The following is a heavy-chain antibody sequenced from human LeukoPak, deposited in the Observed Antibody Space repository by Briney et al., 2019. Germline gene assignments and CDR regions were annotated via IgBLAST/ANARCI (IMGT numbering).Heavy chain of an antibody. J-gene: IGHJ4*02. CDR3: ARGLVRLGELSLRYYFDY. Sequence: PSETLSLTCAVYGGSFSGYYWSWIRQPPGKGLEWIGEINHSGSTNYNPSLKSRVTISVDTSKNQFSLKLSSVTAAGTAVYYCARGLVRLGELSLRYYFDYWGQGTLVTVSS. CDR1: GGSFSGYY. CDR2: INHSGST. D-gene: IGHD3-16*02. V-gene: IGHV4-34*01.